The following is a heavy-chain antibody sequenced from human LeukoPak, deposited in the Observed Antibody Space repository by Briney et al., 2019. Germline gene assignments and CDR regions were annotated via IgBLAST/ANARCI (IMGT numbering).Heavy chain of an antibody. D-gene: IGHD2-2*02. CDR3: ARVSACSSTSCYTGVGWFDP. Sequence: GASVKVSRKASGGTFSSYAISWVRQAPGQGLEWMGRIIPILGIANYAQKFQGRVTITTDESTSTAYMELSSLRSEDTAVYYCARVSACSSTSCYTGVGWFDPWGQGTLVTVSS. J-gene: IGHJ5*02. CDR1: GGTFSSYA. V-gene: IGHV1-69*04. CDR2: IIPILGIA.